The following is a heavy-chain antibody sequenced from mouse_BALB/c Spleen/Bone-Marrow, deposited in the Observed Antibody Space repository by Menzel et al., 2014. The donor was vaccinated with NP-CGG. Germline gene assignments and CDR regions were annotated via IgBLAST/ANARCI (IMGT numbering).Heavy chain of an antibody. CDR1: GYTFTAYA. CDR3: ARNFYGSSYFDY. V-gene: IGHV1-67*01. D-gene: IGHD1-1*01. Sequence: QVQLQQSGPELVRPGVSVKLSCKGSGYTFTAYAMHWVKQSHAKSLEWIGLISTYSGNTHYNQNFKGKATMTVDKSSSTAYMELARLTSEDSAIYHCARNFYGSSYFDYWGQGTTLTVSS. J-gene: IGHJ2*01. CDR2: ISTYSGNT.